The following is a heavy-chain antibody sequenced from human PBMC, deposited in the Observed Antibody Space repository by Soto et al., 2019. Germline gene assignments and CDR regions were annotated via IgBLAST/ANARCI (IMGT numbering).Heavy chain of an antibody. V-gene: IGHV1-18*01. D-gene: IGHD3-3*01. CDR3: ARDYDVITIFGVVGWFDP. J-gene: IGHJ5*02. CDR2: ISAYNGNT. Sequence: GASVKVSCKASGYTFTSYGISWVRQAPGQGLGWMGWISAYNGNTNYAQKLQGRVTMTTDTSTSTAYMELRSLRSDDTAVYYCARDYDVITIFGVVGWFDPWGQGTLVTVSS. CDR1: GYTFTSYG.